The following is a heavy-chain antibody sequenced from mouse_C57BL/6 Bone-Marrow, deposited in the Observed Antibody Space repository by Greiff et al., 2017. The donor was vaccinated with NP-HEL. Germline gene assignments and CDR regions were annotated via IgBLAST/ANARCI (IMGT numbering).Heavy chain of an antibody. V-gene: IGHV1-64*01. Sequence: QVQLQQPGAELVKPGASVKLSCKASGYTFTSYWMHWVKQRPGQGLEWIGMIHPNSGSTNYNEKFKSKATLTVDKSSSTAYMQLSSRTSEDSAVYYCAMGLLWLRRRDYYPMDYWGQGTSVTVSS. J-gene: IGHJ4*01. D-gene: IGHD2-2*01. CDR3: AMGLLWLRRRDYYPMDY. CDR2: IHPNSGST. CDR1: GYTFTSYW.